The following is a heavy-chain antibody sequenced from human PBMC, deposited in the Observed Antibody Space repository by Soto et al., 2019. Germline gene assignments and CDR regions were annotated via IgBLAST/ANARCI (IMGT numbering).Heavy chain of an antibody. Sequence: EVQLVESGGGLVKPGGSLRLSCAASGFTFSSYSMNWVRQAPGKGLEWVSSISSSSRYIYYADSVKGRYTIPSDNPKNSRYLQMNSLRAEDPAVYYCARSEYGWGQGTLVTVSS. J-gene: IGHJ1*01. D-gene: IGHD2-2*01. V-gene: IGHV3-21*01. CDR1: GFTFSSYS. CDR2: ISSSSRYI. CDR3: ARSEYG.